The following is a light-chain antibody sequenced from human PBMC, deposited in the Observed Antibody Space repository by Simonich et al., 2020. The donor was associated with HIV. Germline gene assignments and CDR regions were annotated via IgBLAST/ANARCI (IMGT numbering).Light chain of an antibody. CDR2: GAS. CDR3: QQYYSTPPWT. CDR1: RNILYNSNNKNY. J-gene: IGKJ1*01. V-gene: IGKV4-1*01. Sequence: DIVMTQSPDSLAVSLGERATINCKSSRNILYNSNNKNYLAWYQQKPGQPPKLLIYGASTRESGVPDRFSGSGSGTDFTLTISSLQAEDVAVYYCQQYYSTPPWTFGQGTKVEIK.